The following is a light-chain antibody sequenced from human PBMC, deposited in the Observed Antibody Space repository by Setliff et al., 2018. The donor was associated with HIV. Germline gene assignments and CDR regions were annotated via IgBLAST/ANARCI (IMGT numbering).Light chain of an antibody. CDR3: QSYDSSLSGSV. V-gene: IGLV1-40*01. CDR2: RNI. CDR1: SSNTGAGYD. Sequence: QSVLTQPPSVSGAPGQRVTISCTGTSSNTGAGYDVHWYRHLPGTAPKLLIFRNIHRPSGVPDRFSGSKSGTSASLAITGLQAEDEADYYCQSYDSSLSGSVFGGGTKVTV. J-gene: IGLJ2*01.